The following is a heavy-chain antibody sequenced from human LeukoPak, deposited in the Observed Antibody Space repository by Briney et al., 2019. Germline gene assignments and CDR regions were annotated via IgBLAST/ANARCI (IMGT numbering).Heavy chain of an antibody. J-gene: IGHJ6*02. CDR1: GFTFDDYA. CDR3: AKDLHDILTGYYSGSWGMDV. Sequence: PGGSLRLSCAASGFTFDDYAMHWVRQAPGKGLEWVSLISGDGGSTYYADSVKGRFTISRDNSKNSLYLQMNSLRTEETALYYCAKDLHDILTGYYSGSWGMDVWGQGTTVTVSS. D-gene: IGHD3-9*01. CDR2: ISGDGGST. V-gene: IGHV3-43*02.